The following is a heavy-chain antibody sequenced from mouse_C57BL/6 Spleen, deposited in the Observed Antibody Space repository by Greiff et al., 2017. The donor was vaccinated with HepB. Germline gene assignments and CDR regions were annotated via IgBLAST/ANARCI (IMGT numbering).Heavy chain of an antibody. V-gene: IGHV1-64*01. D-gene: IGHD1-1*01. J-gene: IGHJ2*01. Sequence: QVQLKQPGAELVKPGASVKLSCKASGYTFTSYWMHWVKQRPGQGLEWIGMIHPNSGSTNYNEKFKSKATLTVDKSSSTAYMQLSSLTSEDSAVYYCARSGCYGSSPFFDYWGQGTTLTVSS. CDR2: IHPNSGST. CDR3: ARSGCYGSSPFFDY. CDR1: GYTFTSYW.